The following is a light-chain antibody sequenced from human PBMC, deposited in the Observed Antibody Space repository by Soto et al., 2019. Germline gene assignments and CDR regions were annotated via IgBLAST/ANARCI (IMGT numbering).Light chain of an antibody. CDR2: DVS. CDR3: TSYTSSTPIYV. V-gene: IGLV2-14*03. CDR1: RTDVAVGYDY. Sequence: QSALTQPASVSGSPGQSIAISCTGVRTDVAVGYDYVSWYHQHPGQAPQLIIYDVSNRPSGVSDRFSGSKSGNTAALTISGLQAEDEEEYYCTSYTSSTPIYVFGTGTKLTVL. J-gene: IGLJ1*01.